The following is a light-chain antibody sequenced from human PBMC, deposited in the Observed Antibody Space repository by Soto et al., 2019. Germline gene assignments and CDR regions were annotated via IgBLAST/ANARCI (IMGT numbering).Light chain of an antibody. J-gene: IGLJ2*01. CDR1: SHNIAARYD. CDR3: GGWDDSLSGPV. V-gene: IGLV1-47*01. CDR2: RNN. Sequence: QSVLTQPPSVSGAPGQRVTISCTGGSHNIAARYDVYWYRQFPGTAPKLLIQRNNQRPSGVPARFSGSKSGTSASLAISGLRSEDEADYYCGGWDDSLSGPVFGGGTKVTVL.